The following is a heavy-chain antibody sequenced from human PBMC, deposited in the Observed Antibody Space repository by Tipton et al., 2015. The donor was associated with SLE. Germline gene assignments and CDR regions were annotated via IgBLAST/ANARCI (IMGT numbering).Heavy chain of an antibody. J-gene: IGHJ5*02. CDR1: RGSFSGYY. D-gene: IGHD4-17*01. V-gene: IGHV4-34*01. CDR2: INQSGST. CDR3: ARHRYGDYGWFDP. Sequence: LRLSCTVYRGSFSGYYWTWIRQPPGMGLEWIGEINQSGSTNYNPSLKSRVTISVDTSKNQFSLKLSSVTAADTAVYYCARHRYGDYGWFDPWGQGTLVTVSS.